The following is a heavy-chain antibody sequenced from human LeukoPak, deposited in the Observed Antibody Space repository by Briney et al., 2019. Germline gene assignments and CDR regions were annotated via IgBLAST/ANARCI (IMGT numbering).Heavy chain of an antibody. V-gene: IGHV3-48*02. CDR2: ISSSSRSI. CDR3: VLGSPFDY. CDR1: EFTFSSYS. Sequence: GGSLRLSGAASEFTFSSYSRNGVRQAQGKGLEWVSYISSSSRSIYYADSVKGRFTISRDNANNSLSLQMNSLRDEDTAVYYCVLGSPFDYWGQGTLVTVSS. J-gene: IGHJ4*02. D-gene: IGHD3-10*01.